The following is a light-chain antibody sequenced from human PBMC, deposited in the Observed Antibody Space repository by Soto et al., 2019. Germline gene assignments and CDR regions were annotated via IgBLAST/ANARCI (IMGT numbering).Light chain of an antibody. CDR3: QQRSNFWT. CDR2: DAS. CDR1: QSVSSY. V-gene: IGKV3-11*01. J-gene: IGKJ1*01. Sequence: EIVLTQSPATLSLSPGERATLSCRASQSVSSYLAWYQQKPGQAPRLLIYDASNRATGSPARFSGSGSGTDFTLTISSLEPEDFAVYYCQQRSNFWTFGQGTKV.